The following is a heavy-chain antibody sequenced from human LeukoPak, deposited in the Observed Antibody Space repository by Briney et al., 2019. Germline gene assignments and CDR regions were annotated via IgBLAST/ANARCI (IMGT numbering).Heavy chain of an antibody. CDR1: GGSISSSSYY. J-gene: IGHJ6*02. CDR2: IYYSGST. Sequence: PSETLSLTCAVSGGSISSSSYYWGWLRQPPGKGLEWIGSIYYSGSTYYNPSLKSRVTISLDTSENQFSLKLSSVTAADTAVYYCARQPSRPPLYYYGMDVWGQGTTVTVSS. V-gene: IGHV4-39*01. CDR3: ARQPSRPPLYYYGMDV.